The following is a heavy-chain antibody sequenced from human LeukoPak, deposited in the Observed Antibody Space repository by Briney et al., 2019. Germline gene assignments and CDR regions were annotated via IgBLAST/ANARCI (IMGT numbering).Heavy chain of an antibody. CDR2: INHSGST. V-gene: IGHV4-34*01. CDR3: ARTDSGYYFRYYYYYYMDV. CDR1: GGSFSGYY. J-gene: IGHJ6*03. Sequence: PSETLSLTCAVYGGSFSGYYWSWIRQPPGKGLEWIGEINHSGSTNYNPSLKSRVTISVDTSKNQFSLKLSSVTAADTAVYYCARTDSGYYFRYYYYYYMDVWGKGTTVTVSS. D-gene: IGHD5-12*01.